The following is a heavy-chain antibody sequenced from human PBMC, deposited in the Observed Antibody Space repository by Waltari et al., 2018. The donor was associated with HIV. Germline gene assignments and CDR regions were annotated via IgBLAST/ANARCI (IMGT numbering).Heavy chain of an antibody. J-gene: IGHJ4*02. V-gene: IGHV5-51*01. CDR2: IYPGDSDV. D-gene: IGHD3-10*01. Sequence: EVQLVQSGAEVKKPGESLKLSCAASGYIFTNYWIGWVRQIPGKGLEWMGIIYPGDSDVRYSLSFQGQVTISADKSISTVYLQWSTLKTSDTAVYYCARQFGDSWGQGTLVTVSS. CDR1: GYIFTNYW. CDR3: ARQFGDS.